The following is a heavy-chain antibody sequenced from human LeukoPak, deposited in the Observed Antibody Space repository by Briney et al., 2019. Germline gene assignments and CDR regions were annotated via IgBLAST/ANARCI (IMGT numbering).Heavy chain of an antibody. CDR3: ARGRGYLSSNLDS. J-gene: IGHJ4*02. CDR2: MNPNSGHT. Sequence: ASVKVSCKASGYTFISYDINWVRQTSGQGLEWMGWMNPNSGHTGYAQKFQGRLTMTRNTSIRTAYMELTRLRSEDTAVYFCARGRGYLSSNLDSWGQGTLVTVSS. CDR1: GYTFISYD. V-gene: IGHV1-8*01. D-gene: IGHD5-18*01.